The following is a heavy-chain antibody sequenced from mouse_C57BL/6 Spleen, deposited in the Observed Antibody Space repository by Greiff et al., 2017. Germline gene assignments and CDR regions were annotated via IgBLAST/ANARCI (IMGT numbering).Heavy chain of an antibody. CDR3: ARDYYGSREAWFAY. D-gene: IGHD1-1*01. V-gene: IGHV1-52*01. CDR2: IDPSDSET. J-gene: IGHJ3*01. CDR1: GYTFTSYW. Sequence: QVQLQQPGAELVRPGSSVKLSCKASGYTFTSYWMHWVKQRPIQGLEWIGNIDPSDSETHYNQKFKDKATLTVDKSSSTAYMQLSSLTSEDSAVYYCARDYYGSREAWFAYWGQGTLVTVSA.